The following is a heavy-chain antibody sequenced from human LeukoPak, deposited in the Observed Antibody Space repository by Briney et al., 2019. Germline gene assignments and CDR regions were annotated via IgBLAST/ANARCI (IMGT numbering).Heavy chain of an antibody. CDR2: ISRDSTTYT. CDR1: GFSFSGYN. J-gene: IGHJ4*02. D-gene: IGHD4-23*01. CDR3: VRPHIKDYGGNFDY. V-gene: IGHV3-21*01. Sequence: PGGSLRLSCVASGFSFSGYNMHWVRQTPGKGLEWVSSISRDSTTYTYYADSVKGRFTISRDNTKNSLYLHMNSLRAEDTAVYYCVRPHIKDYGGNFDYWGRGTLVTVSS.